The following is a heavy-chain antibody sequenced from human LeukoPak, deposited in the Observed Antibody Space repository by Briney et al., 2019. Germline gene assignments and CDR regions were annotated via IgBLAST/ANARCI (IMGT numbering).Heavy chain of an antibody. J-gene: IGHJ4*02. Sequence: SETLSLTCAVYGGSFSGYYWSWIRQPPGKGLEWIGEINHSGSTNYNPSLKSRVTISVDTSKNQFSLKLSSVTAADTAVYYCARGPPKVRGVNRRLFDYWGQGTLVTVSS. CDR2: INHSGST. CDR1: GGSFSGYY. CDR3: ARGPPKVRGVNRRLFDY. D-gene: IGHD3-10*01. V-gene: IGHV4-34*01.